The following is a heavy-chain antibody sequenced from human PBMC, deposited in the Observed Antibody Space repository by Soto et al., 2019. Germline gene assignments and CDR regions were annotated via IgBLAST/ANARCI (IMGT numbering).Heavy chain of an antibody. D-gene: IGHD2-15*01. V-gene: IGHV3-30*18. CDR1: GFTFSSYG. Sequence: PGGSLRLSCAASGFTFSSYGMHWVRQAPGKGLEWVAVISYDGSNKYYADSVKGRFTISRDNSKNTVHLQMSSLRAEDTAVYYCAKDWVSCSGGSCPSPGYSGIDVWGQESTVTVSS. J-gene: IGHJ6*02. CDR2: ISYDGSNK. CDR3: AKDWVSCSGGSCPSPGYSGIDV.